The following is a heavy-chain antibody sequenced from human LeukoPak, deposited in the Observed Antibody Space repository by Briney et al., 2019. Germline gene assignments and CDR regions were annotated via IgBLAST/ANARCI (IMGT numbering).Heavy chain of an antibody. J-gene: IGHJ6*02. D-gene: IGHD5-18*01. CDR2: MYYSGNT. CDR3: ARGTTLIYSYGYQGYYYGMDV. Sequence: SETLSLTCTVSGGSISSSSDYWGWIRQPPGKGLEWIGSMYYSGNTYYNPSLKSRVTISVDTSKNQFSLKLSSVTAADTAVYYCARGTTLIYSYGYQGYYYGMDVWGQGTTVTVSS. V-gene: IGHV4-39*01. CDR1: GGSISSSSDY.